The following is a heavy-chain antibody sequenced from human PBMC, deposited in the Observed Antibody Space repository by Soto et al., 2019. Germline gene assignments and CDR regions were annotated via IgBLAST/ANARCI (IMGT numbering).Heavy chain of an antibody. V-gene: IGHV1-18*01. J-gene: IGHJ6*02. CDR3: AKNGQPPYYYYGLDV. Sequence: QGHLVQSGAEVKKPGASVKVSFRTSAYTLTRDGISWVRQAPGQGLEWMGWISGYNGDTNYAQNLQDRVTMTIDTSTTTAYMELRSLTSDDTSVYYCAKNGQPPYYYYGLDVWGQGTTVTVSS. D-gene: IGHD2-8*01. CDR2: ISGYNGDT. CDR1: AYTLTRDG.